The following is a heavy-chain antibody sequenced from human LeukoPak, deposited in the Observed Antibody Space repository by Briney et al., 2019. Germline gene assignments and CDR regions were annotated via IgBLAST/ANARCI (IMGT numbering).Heavy chain of an antibody. D-gene: IGHD4-23*01. Sequence: SVKVSCKASGGTFSSYAISWVRQAPGQGLEWMGGIIPIFGTANYAQKFQGRVTITADESTSTAYMELSSLRSEDTAVYCCARDRTDPLVKDNWFDPWGQGTLVTVSS. J-gene: IGHJ5*02. V-gene: IGHV1-69*13. CDR1: GGTFSSYA. CDR3: ARDRTDPLVKDNWFDP. CDR2: IIPIFGTA.